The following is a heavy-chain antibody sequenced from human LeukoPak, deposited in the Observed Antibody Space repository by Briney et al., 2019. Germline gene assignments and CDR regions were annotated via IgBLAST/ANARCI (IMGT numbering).Heavy chain of an antibody. J-gene: IGHJ3*02. CDR2: ISYRGKN. Sequence: SETLSLTCTVSGGSFSSSSYYWGWIRRPPGKGLEWIGSISYRGKNYHNPSLTGRVTISVDTSKNQFSLKLSSVTAADTAVYYCARVCRTNGVCYTDAFDIWGQGTMVTVSS. CDR1: GGSFSSSSYY. D-gene: IGHD2-8*01. CDR3: ARVCRTNGVCYTDAFDI. V-gene: IGHV4-39*07.